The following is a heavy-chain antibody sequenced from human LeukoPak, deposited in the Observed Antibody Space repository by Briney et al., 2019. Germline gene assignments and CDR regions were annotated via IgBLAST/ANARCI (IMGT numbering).Heavy chain of an antibody. J-gene: IGHJ4*02. CDR2: INPSGGST. Sequence: GASVKVSCKASGYTFTSYYMHWVRQAPGQGLEWMGIINPSGGSTSYAQKFQGRVTMTRDTSTSTVYMELSSLRSEDTAVYYCARDLGPAGAAAALDYWGQGTLVTVSS. V-gene: IGHV1-46*01. CDR1: GYTFTSYY. CDR3: ARDLGPAGAAAALDY. D-gene: IGHD6-13*01.